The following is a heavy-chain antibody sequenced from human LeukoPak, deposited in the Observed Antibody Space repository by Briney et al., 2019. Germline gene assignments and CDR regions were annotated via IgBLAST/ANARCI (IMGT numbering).Heavy chain of an antibody. CDR1: GGSISSYY. Sequence: SETLSLTCTVSGGSISSYYWSWIRQPPGKGLEWIGYIYTSGSTNYNPSLKSRVTISVDTSKNQFSLKLSSVTAADTAVYYCARVPGIAARPDYYYYMDVWGKGTTVTVSS. J-gene: IGHJ6*03. V-gene: IGHV4-4*09. CDR3: ARVPGIAARPDYYYYMDV. CDR2: IYTSGST. D-gene: IGHD6-6*01.